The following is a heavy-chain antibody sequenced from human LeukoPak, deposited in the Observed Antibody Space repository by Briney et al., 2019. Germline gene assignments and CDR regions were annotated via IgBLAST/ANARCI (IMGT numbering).Heavy chain of an antibody. CDR3: ARAPAISGTSAFDI. J-gene: IGHJ3*02. CDR2: SIPIFGTA. Sequence: ASVTVSCKASGGTFSSYAISWVRQAPGQGLEWMGGSIPIFGTANYAQKFQGRVAITADKSTSTAYMELSSLRSEDTAVYYCARAPAISGTSAFDIWGQGTMVTVSS. V-gene: IGHV1-69*06. D-gene: IGHD6-25*01. CDR1: GGTFSSYA.